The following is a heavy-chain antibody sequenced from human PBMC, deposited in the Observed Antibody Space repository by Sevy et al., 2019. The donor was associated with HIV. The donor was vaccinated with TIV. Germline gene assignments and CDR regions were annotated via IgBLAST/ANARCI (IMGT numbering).Heavy chain of an antibody. CDR1: GGSISSYY. V-gene: IGHV4-59*01. J-gene: IGHJ6*02. D-gene: IGHD2-2*01. CDR2: IYYSGST. Sequence: SETLSLTCTVSGGSISSYYWSWIRQPPGKGLEWIGYIYYSGSTNYNPSLKSRVTISVDTSKNQFSLKLSSVTAADTAVYYGARCYGGSHYYYYGMDVWGQGTTVTVSS. CDR3: ARCYGGSHYYYYGMDV.